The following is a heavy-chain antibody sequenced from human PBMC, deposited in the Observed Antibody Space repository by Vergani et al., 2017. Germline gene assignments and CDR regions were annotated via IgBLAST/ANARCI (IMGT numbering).Heavy chain of an antibody. J-gene: IGHJ5*02. CDR1: GFTFSSYS. Sequence: EVQLVESGGGLVKPGGSLRLSCAASGFTFSSYSMNWVRQAPGKGLEWVSSISSSSSYIYYADSVKGRFTISRDNAKNSLYLQMNSLRAEDTAVYYCATDFWSGDNWFDPWGQGTLVTVSS. D-gene: IGHD3-3*01. CDR2: ISSSSSYI. V-gene: IGHV3-21*01. CDR3: ATDFWSGDNWFDP.